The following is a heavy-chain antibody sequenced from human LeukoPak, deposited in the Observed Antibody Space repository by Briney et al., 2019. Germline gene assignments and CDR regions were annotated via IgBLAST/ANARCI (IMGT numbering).Heavy chain of an antibody. V-gene: IGHV3-53*01. CDR3: ARGGNYVSGSYNY. D-gene: IGHD3-10*01. CDR1: GFTVSSNY. J-gene: IGHJ4*02. CDR2: IYSGGNT. Sequence: GGSLRLSCAASGFTVSSNYMSWVRQAPGQGLEWVSVIYSGGNTYYPDSVKGRFTISRDNSKNTLYLQMNSLRAEDTAVYYCARGGNYVSGSYNYWGQGTLATVSS.